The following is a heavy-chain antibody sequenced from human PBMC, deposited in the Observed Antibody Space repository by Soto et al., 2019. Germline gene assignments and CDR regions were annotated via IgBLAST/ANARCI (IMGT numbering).Heavy chain of an antibody. Sequence: SETLSLTCTVSGGSISSYYWSWIRQPPGKGLELIGYIYYSGSTNYNPSLKGRVTISVDTSKNQFSLKLSSVTAADTAVYYCASTRKGLLWFGEFSFDYWGQGTLVTVSS. D-gene: IGHD3-10*01. CDR1: GGSISSYY. J-gene: IGHJ4*02. V-gene: IGHV4-59*08. CDR3: ASTRKGLLWFGEFSFDY. CDR2: IYYSGST.